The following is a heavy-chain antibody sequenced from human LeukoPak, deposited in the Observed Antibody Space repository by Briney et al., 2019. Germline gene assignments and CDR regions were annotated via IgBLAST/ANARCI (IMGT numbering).Heavy chain of an antibody. D-gene: IGHD2-15*01. CDR1: GFTFSNYA. V-gene: IGHV3-21*01. Sequence: PGGSLRLSCAASGFTFSNYAMHWVRQAPGKGLEWVSSISSSSSYMYYADSMRGRFTISRDSAQNSLYLQMNGLKAEDTAVYYCARDASLYCSGDNCYWAFDHWGQGTMVTVSS. CDR3: ARDASLYCSGDNCYWAFDH. CDR2: ISSSSSYM. J-gene: IGHJ4*02.